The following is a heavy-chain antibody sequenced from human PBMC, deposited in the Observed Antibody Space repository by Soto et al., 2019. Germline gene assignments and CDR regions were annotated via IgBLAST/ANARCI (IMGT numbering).Heavy chain of an antibody. CDR2: MAFDGSNK. V-gene: IGHV3-30-3*01. CDR1: GFAFNNYS. D-gene: IGHD3-10*02. Sequence: QVQLVESGGGVVRPGRSLRLSCAASGFAFNNYSMHWVRQAPGKGLEWVAIMAFDGSNKYTADSVKGRFTISTDNSKNILYLQMSSLRPEDTAVYFCARDRVPYVYFYYGMDVWGQWTTVIVSS. CDR3: ARDRVPYVYFYYGMDV. J-gene: IGHJ6*02.